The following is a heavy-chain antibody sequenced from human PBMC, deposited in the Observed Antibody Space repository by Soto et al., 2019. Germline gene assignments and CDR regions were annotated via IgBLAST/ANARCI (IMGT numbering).Heavy chain of an antibody. Sequence: QVQLVQSGAEVKKPGASVKVSCKASGYTFTSYDINWVRQATGQGLEWMGWMNPNSGNTGYAQKFQGRVTMTRNTSIRTAYMELSSLRSEDTAVYYCARVLVVPAALSYYGMDVWGQGTTVTVSS. CDR1: GYTFTSYD. CDR2: MNPNSGNT. V-gene: IGHV1-8*01. J-gene: IGHJ6*02. CDR3: ARVLVVPAALSYYGMDV. D-gene: IGHD2-2*01.